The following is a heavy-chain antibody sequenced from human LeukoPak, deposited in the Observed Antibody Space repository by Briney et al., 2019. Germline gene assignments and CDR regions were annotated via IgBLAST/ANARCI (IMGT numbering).Heavy chain of an antibody. CDR1: GYSFTSYW. V-gene: IGHV5-51*01. J-gene: IGHJ6*03. Sequence: GESLKISCKGSGYSFTSYWIGWVRQMPGKGLEWMGIIYPGDSDTRYSPSFQGQVTISADKSISTAYLQWSSLKASDTAMYYCARLFRDGYNSFSAYYYYYMDVWGKGNTVTVSS. D-gene: IGHD5-24*01. CDR2: IYPGDSDT. CDR3: ARLFRDGYNSFSAYYYYYMDV.